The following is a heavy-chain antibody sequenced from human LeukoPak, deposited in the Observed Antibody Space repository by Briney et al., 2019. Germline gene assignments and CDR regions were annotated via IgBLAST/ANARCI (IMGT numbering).Heavy chain of an antibody. Sequence: PGGSLRLSCVASGFTFKSYGMHWVRQAPGKGLEWVAIIWYDGSNKYYADFVKGRFTTSRDNSKNTLYLQMNSLRADDTAVYYCARDLELLGGGTPLFGYWGQGTLVTVSS. V-gene: IGHV3-33*01. CDR3: ARDLELLGGGTPLFGY. CDR1: GFTFKSYG. D-gene: IGHD3-10*01. CDR2: IWYDGSNK. J-gene: IGHJ4*02.